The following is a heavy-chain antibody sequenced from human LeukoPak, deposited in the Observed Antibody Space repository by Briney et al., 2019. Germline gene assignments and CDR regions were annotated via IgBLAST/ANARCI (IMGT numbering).Heavy chain of an antibody. D-gene: IGHD5-24*01. Sequence: SETLSLTCAVYGGSFSGYYWSWIRQPPGKGLEWIGEINHSGSTNYNPSLKSRVTISVYTSKNQFSLKLSSVTAADTAVCYCARGGDGIAFDIWGQGTKVTVSS. CDR1: GGSFSGYY. CDR3: ARGGDGIAFDI. V-gene: IGHV4-34*01. J-gene: IGHJ3*02. CDR2: INHSGST.